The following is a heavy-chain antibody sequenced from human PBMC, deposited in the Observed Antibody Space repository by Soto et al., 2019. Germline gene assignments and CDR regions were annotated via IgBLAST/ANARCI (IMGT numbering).Heavy chain of an antibody. CDR2: INPNSGGT. CDR3: ARVPSRRRNDMYYFDY. V-gene: IGHV1-2*04. Sequence: ASVKASCKASGYTFTGYYMHWVRQAPGQGLEWMGWINPNSGGTNYAQKFQGWVTMTRDTSISTAYMELSRLRSDDTAVYYCARVPSRRRNDMYYFDYWGQGTLVTVSS. CDR1: GYTFTGYY. D-gene: IGHD1-1*01. J-gene: IGHJ4*02.